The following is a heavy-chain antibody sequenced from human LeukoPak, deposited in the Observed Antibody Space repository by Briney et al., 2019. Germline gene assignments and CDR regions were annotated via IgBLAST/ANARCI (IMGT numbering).Heavy chain of an antibody. D-gene: IGHD1-14*01. V-gene: IGHV3-21*01. CDR3: VRGDNRDY. Sequence: GGSLRLSCAASGFSFSTSTMHWVRQAPGKGLEWISSIGKTSRDMYYADSVRGRFTISRDNAKNSLFLLMNSLRVEDTSVYYCVRGDNRDYWGQGTLVTVSS. CDR2: IGKTSRDM. CDR1: GFSFSTST. J-gene: IGHJ4*02.